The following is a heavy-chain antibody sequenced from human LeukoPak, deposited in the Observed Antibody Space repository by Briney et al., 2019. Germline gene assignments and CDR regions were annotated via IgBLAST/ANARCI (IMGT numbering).Heavy chain of an antibody. CDR1: GFTFSNAW. CDR3: TTAVYGSGSYFDY. D-gene: IGHD3-10*01. J-gene: IGHJ4*02. Sequence: GGSLRLSCAASGFTFSNAWMSWVRQAPGKGLEWVGRIKSKTDGGTTDYAAPVKGRFTISRDDSKNTLYPQMNSLKTEDTAVYYCTTAVYGSGSYFDYWGQGTPVTVSS. V-gene: IGHV3-15*01. CDR2: IKSKTDGGTT.